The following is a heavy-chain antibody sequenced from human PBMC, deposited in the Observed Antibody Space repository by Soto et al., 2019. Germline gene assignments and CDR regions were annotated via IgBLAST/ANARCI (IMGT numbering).Heavy chain of an antibody. D-gene: IGHD2-2*01. J-gene: IGHJ4*02. CDR3: AREKRDCSSTSCYGDFDY. V-gene: IGHV4-31*03. CDR1: GGSISSGGYY. CDR2: IYYSGST. Sequence: SETLSLTCTVPGGSISSGGYYWSWIRQHPGKGLEWIGYIYYSGSTYYNPSLKSRVTISVDTSKNQFSLKLSSVTAADTAVYYCAREKRDCSSTSCYGDFDYWGQGTLVTVSS.